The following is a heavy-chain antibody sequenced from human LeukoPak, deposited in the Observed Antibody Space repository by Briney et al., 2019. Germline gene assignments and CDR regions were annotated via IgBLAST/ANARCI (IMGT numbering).Heavy chain of an antibody. J-gene: IGHJ6*03. CDR1: GFTISSNY. CDR3: AKARDFLYYYNMDV. CDR2: IYSGGRT. V-gene: IGHV3-53*05. Sequence: GGSLRLSCAASGFTISSNYMSWVRQAPGKGLEWVSVIYSGGRTYYADSVKGRFTISRDNSQNTLYLQMNSLRAEDTAVYYCAKARDFLYYYNMDVWGKGTTVTVSS. D-gene: IGHD3-3*01.